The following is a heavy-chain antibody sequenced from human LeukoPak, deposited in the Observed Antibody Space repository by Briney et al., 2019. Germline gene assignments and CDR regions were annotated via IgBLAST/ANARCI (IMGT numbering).Heavy chain of an antibody. V-gene: IGHV3-30*02. CDR3: AKPLSSGHFFDY. J-gene: IGHJ4*02. CDR1: AFTFSSYG. D-gene: IGHD6-19*01. Sequence: GGSLRLSCALTAFTFSSYGIHWVRQAPGKGLEWVSFIRYDGNNNYYADSVKGRFTISRDNSKNTLYLQMNSLRAEDTAVYYCAKPLSSGHFFDYWGQGTLVTVSS. CDR2: IRYDGNNN.